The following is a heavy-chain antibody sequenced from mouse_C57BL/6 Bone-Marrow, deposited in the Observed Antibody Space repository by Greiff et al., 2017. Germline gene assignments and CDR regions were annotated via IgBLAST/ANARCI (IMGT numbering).Heavy chain of an antibody. CDR3: ARVLRGYFDY. CDR1: GYTFTSYW. J-gene: IGHJ2*01. Sequence: QVQLKQSGAELVKPGASVKLSCKASGYTFTSYWMHWVKQRPGQGLEWIGMIHPNSGSTNYNEKFKSKATLTVDKSSSTAYMQLSSLTSEDSAVYYCARVLRGYFDYWGQGTTLTVAS. CDR2: IHPNSGST. D-gene: IGHD1-1*01. V-gene: IGHV1-64*01.